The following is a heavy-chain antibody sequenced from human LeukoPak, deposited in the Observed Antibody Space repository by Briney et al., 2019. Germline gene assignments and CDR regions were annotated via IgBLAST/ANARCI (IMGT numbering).Heavy chain of an antibody. V-gene: IGHV1-18*01. CDR2: ISAYNGNT. CDR3: ARSDYGDYGVGYYYYYMDV. CDR1: GYTFTSYG. J-gene: IGHJ6*03. D-gene: IGHD4-17*01. Sequence: ASVKVSCKASGYTFTSYGISWVRQAPGQGLEWMGWISAYNGNTNYAQKLQGRVTMTTDTSTSTAYMELRSLRSDDTAVYYCARSDYGDYGVGYYYYYMDVWGKGTTVTISS.